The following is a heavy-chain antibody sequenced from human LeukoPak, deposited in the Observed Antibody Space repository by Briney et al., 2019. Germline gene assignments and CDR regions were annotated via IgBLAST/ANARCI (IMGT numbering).Heavy chain of an antibody. CDR3: ASDQVAGVFDY. D-gene: IGHD6-19*01. V-gene: IGHV3-11*05. Sequence: GRSLSLSCAGYGSVFSDFYINWIRHSCTTCEPWLAYISPHGSYTTYGDSAKGRFVISRDNAKNSVSLQMNSLRVEDTAVYFCASDQVAGVFDYWGQGARVTAS. CDR1: GSVFSDFY. CDR2: ISPHGSYT. J-gene: IGHJ4*02.